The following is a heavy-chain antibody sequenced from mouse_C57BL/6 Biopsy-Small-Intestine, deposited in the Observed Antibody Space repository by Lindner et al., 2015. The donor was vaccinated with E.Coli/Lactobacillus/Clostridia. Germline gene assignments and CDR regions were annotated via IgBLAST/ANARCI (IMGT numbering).Heavy chain of an antibody. CDR3: ARREVYYFDY. V-gene: IGHV1-42*01. CDR2: INPSTGGA. J-gene: IGHJ2*01. Sequence: VQLQESGPELVKSGASVKISCKASGYSFTGYYMNWVKQSPEKSLEWIGEINPSTGGATYNQKFGAKVTLTVDRSSSTTYMQFKSLTSDDSVVYYCARREVYYFDYWGQGTTLTVSS. CDR1: GYSFTGYY.